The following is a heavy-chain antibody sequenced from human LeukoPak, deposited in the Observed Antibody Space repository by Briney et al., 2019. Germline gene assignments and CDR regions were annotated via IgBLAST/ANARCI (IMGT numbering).Heavy chain of an antibody. J-gene: IGHJ5*02. D-gene: IGHD3-16*01. CDR2: INYTGST. CDR3: ARRRIMTNWFDP. Sequence: PSETLSLTCAVYGASFRGYSWTWIRQPPGKGLEWIGEINYTGSTNYNPSLKSRVTIPIDTSKNQFSLKVSSVTAADTAVYYCARRRIMTNWFDPWGQGTLVTVSS. CDR1: GASFRGYS. V-gene: IGHV4-34*01.